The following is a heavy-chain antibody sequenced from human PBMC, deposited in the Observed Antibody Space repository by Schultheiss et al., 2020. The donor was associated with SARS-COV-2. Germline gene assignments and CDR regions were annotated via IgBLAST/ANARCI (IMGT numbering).Heavy chain of an antibody. CDR1: GGSFSGYY. CDR3: ARVAIQWLVDY. CDR2: IYYSGST. D-gene: IGHD6-19*01. V-gene: IGHV4-34*01. Sequence: SETLSLSCAVYGGSFSGYYWSWIRQHPGKGLEWIAYIYYSGSTNYNPSLKSRVTISVDTSKNQFSLKLSSVTAADTAVYYCARVAIQWLVDYWGQGTLVTVSS. J-gene: IGHJ4*02.